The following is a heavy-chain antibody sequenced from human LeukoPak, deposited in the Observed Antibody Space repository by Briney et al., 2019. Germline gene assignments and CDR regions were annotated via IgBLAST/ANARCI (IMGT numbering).Heavy chain of an antibody. J-gene: IGHJ4*02. CDR1: GGSFSGYY. Sequence: SETLSLTCAVYGGSFSGYYWSWIRQPPGKGLEWIGEINHSGSTNYNPSLKSRVTISVDTSKNQFSLKLSSVTAADTAVYYRARGLRGSSGWYIRGFDYWGQGTLVTVSS. V-gene: IGHV4-34*01. CDR3: ARGLRGSSGWYIRGFDY. D-gene: IGHD6-19*01. CDR2: INHSGST.